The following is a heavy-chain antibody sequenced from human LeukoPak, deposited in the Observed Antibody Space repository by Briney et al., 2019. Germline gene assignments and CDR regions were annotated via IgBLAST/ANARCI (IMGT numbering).Heavy chain of an antibody. CDR3: AKDRRIAAAYLFDY. V-gene: IGHV3-23*01. J-gene: IGHJ4*02. CDR2: ISGSGGST. CDR1: GFTFNIYA. Sequence: GGSLRPSCAASGFTFNIYAMSWVRQAPGKGLEWVAGISGSGGSTGYADSVKGRFTISRDNSKNTLYLHMNSLRAEDTAVYYCAKDRRIAAAYLFDYWGQGTLVSVSS. D-gene: IGHD6-13*01.